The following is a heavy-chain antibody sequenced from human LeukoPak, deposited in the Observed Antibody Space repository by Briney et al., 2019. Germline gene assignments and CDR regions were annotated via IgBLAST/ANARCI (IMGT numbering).Heavy chain of an antibody. CDR2: INGRGDNT. D-gene: IGHD2/OR15-2a*01. CDR1: GVIISSYA. J-gene: IGHJ5*02. Sequence: GGSLRLSCAASGVIISSYAMSWVRQAPGKGLEWVSAINGRGDNTYYADFVKGRFTISRDNSKSTVYLQMNSLRTGDTAVYYCAKDRVSPGFNWFDPWGQGTLVTVSS. V-gene: IGHV3-23*01. CDR3: AKDRVSPGFNWFDP.